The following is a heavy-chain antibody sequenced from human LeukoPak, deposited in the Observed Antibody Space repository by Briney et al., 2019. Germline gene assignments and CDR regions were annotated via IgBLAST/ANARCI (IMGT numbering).Heavy chain of an antibody. CDR1: GGSISSYY. CDR3: ARDAHYDILTGYYYDAFDI. CDR2: IYYSGST. Sequence: SETLSLTCTVSGGSISSYYWSWIRQPPGKGLEWIGYIYYSGSTNYNPSLKSRVTISVDTSKNQFSLKLSSVTAAGTAVYYCARDAHYDILTGYYYDAFDIWGQGTMVTVSS. V-gene: IGHV4-59*01. J-gene: IGHJ3*02. D-gene: IGHD3-9*01.